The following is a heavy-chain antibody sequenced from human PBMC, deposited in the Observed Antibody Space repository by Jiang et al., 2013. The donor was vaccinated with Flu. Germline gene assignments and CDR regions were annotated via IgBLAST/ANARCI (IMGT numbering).Heavy chain of an antibody. V-gene: IGHV4-34*01. J-gene: IGHJ5*02. CDR3: ASLYSSSVEVYDWFDP. Sequence: LLKPSETLSLTCAVYGGSFSGYYWSWIRQPPGKGLEWIGEINHSGSTNYNPSLKSRVTISVDTSKNQFSLKLSSVTAADTAVYYCASLYSSSVEVYDWFDPWGQGTLVTVSS. CDR2: INHSGST. D-gene: IGHD6-6*01. CDR1: GGSFSGYY.